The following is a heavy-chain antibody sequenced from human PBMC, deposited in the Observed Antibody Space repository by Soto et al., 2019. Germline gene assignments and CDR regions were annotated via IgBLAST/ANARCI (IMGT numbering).Heavy chain of an antibody. D-gene: IGHD6-19*01. CDR2: ISGSGGST. J-gene: IGHJ3*02. V-gene: IGHV3-23*01. CDR1: GFTFSSYA. Sequence: GGSLRLSCAASGFTFSSYAMSWVRQAPGKGLEWVSAISGSGGSTYYADSVKGRFTISRDNSKNTLYLQMNSLRAEDTAVYYWAKDRGTSSGWYGSDAFDIWGQGTMVTVSS. CDR3: AKDRGTSSGWYGSDAFDI.